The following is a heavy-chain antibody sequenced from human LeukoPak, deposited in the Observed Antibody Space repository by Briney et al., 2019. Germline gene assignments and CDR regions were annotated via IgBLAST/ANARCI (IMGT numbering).Heavy chain of an antibody. V-gene: IGHV5-51*01. CDR2: IYPGDSDT. Sequence: GASLKISCKGSGYSFTSYWIGWVRQVPGKGLEWMGIIYPGDSDTRYSPSFQGQVTISADKSISTAYLQWSSLKASDTAMYYCARQPIGGYYDSTGYPTDAFDIWGQGTMVTVSS. CDR3: ARQPIGGYYDSTGYPTDAFDI. CDR1: GYSFTSYW. J-gene: IGHJ3*02. D-gene: IGHD3-22*01.